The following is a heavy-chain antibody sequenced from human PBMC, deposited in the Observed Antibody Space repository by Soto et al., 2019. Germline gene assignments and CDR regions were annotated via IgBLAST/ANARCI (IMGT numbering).Heavy chain of an antibody. CDR3: ARRGEDTAMANGD. J-gene: IGHJ4*02. CDR1: GCTFTSYG. CDR2: ISAYNGNT. D-gene: IGHD5-18*01. V-gene: IGHV1-18*04. Sequence: ASVKVSFQASGCTFTSYGISWLRQAPGQGLEWMGWISAYNGNTNYAQKLQGRVTMTTDTSKSTAYMELRSLRSDGTAVYYCARRGEDTAMANGDWGQGTLVTVSS.